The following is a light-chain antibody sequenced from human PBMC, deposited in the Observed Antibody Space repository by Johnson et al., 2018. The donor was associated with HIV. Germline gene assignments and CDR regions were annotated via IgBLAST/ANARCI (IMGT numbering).Light chain of an antibody. Sequence: VLTQPPSVSAAPGQRVTISCSGSSSNIGSNYVSWYQQLPGTAPKLLIYDNSKRPSKIPDRFSGSKSGTSATLGTTGLQTRDEADYYCGTWDSRLSVYVFGTGTKVTVL. J-gene: IGLJ1*01. V-gene: IGLV1-51*01. CDR2: DNS. CDR1: SSNIGSNY. CDR3: GTWDSRLSVYV.